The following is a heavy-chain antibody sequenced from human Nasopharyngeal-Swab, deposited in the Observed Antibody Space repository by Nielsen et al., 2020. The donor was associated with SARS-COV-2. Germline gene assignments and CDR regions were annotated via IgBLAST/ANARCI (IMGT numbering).Heavy chain of an antibody. V-gene: IGHV3-30*04. Sequence: GGSLRLSCAASGFTFSSYAMHWVRQAPGKGLEWVAVISYDGSNKYYADPVKGRFTISRDNSKNTLYLQMNSLRAEDTAVYYCARVQGIVVVQPFDYWGQGTLVTVSS. D-gene: IGHD3-22*01. CDR2: ISYDGSNK. J-gene: IGHJ4*02. CDR3: ARVQGIVVVQPFDY. CDR1: GFTFSSYA.